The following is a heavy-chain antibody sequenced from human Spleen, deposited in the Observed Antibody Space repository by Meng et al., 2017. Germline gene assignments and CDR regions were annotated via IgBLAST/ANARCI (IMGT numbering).Heavy chain of an antibody. D-gene: IGHD6-19*01. CDR1: GFSLRTSGVG. CDR3: AHRAVAGSFECFQH. CDR2: IYWDDDK. V-gene: IGHV2-5*02. J-gene: IGHJ1*01. Sequence: QITLKESGPTLVKPTQTLTLTCTFSGFSLRTSGVGVGWIRQPPGKALEWLALIYWDDDKRYSPSLKSRLTITKDNSKNQVVLTMTNMDSVDTATYYCAHRAVAGSFECFQHWGQGTLVTVSS.